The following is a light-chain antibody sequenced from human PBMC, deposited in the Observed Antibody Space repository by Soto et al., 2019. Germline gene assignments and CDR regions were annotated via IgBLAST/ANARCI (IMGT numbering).Light chain of an antibody. J-gene: IGLJ1*01. CDR3: CSFAGSSTYV. Sequence: QSVLAQPASVSGSPGQSITISCSGTTSDVGGYDVVSWYQQHPGKAPKLMIFEVNQRPSGVSDRFSGSKSGNTASLTISGLQAGDEADYYCCSFAGSSTYVFGTGTKVTVL. V-gene: IGLV2-23*02. CDR2: EVN. CDR1: TSDVGGYDV.